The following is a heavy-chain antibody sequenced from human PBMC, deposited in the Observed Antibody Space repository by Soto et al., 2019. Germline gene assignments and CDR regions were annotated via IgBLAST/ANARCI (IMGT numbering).Heavy chain of an antibody. V-gene: IGHV3-33*01. CDR2: IWYDGSNK. J-gene: IGHJ4*02. Sequence: QVQLVESGGGVVQPGRSLRLSCAASGFTFSSYGMHWVRQAPGKGLEWVAVIWYDGSNKYYADSVKGRFTISRDNSKNTLYLQMNSLRAEDTAVYYCARDFFGTGTEKHFDYWGQGTLVTVSS. CDR1: GFTFSSYG. D-gene: IGHD3-3*01. CDR3: ARDFFGTGTEKHFDY.